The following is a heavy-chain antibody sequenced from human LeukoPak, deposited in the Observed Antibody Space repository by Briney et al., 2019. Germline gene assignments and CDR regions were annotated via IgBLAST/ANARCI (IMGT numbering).Heavy chain of an antibody. D-gene: IGHD1-1*01. CDR3: ARGRTVGDY. CDR2: IKEDGSEK. Sequence: GGSLRLSCAASGFTFTNYAMSWVSQAPGKWLEWVASIKEDGSEKYYVDSVKGRFTISRDDAKKSLYLLMNSLRVEDTAVYYCARGRTVGDYWGQGTLVTVSS. CDR1: GFTFTNYA. J-gene: IGHJ4*02. V-gene: IGHV3-7*01.